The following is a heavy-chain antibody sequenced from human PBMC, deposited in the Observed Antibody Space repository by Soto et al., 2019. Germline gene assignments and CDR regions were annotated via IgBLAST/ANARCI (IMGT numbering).Heavy chain of an antibody. CDR1: GFTFSSYW. CDR3: ARAIAPAGTGGWFDP. V-gene: IGHV3-74*01. Sequence: EVQLVESGGGLVQPGGSLRLSCAASGFTFSSYWMHWVRQAPGKGLVWVSRINSDGSSTSYADSVKGRFTISRDNAKNTLHLQMNTLSAEDTAVYYCARAIAPAGTGGWFDPWGQGTLVTVSS. J-gene: IGHJ5*02. D-gene: IGHD6-13*01. CDR2: INSDGSST.